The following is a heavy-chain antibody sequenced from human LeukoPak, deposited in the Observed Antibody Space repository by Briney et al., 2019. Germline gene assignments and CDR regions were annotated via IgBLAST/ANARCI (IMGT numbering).Heavy chain of an antibody. J-gene: IGHJ4*01. CDR1: AFTISTYG. CDR2: ISYDGRNK. Sequence: SGGSLRLSCAASAFTISTYGMHWVRQAPGKGLEWVAVISYDGRNKYYADSVKGRFTISRDNSKNTLYLQMNSLRAEDTAVYYCAKSGAGILWFGELDYWGHGTLVTVSS. CDR3: AKSGAGILWFGELDY. D-gene: IGHD3-10*01. V-gene: IGHV3-30*18.